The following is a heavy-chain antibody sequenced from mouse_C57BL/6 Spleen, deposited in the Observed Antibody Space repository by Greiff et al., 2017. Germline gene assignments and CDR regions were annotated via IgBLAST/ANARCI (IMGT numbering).Heavy chain of an antibody. CDR2: IRNKANNHAT. J-gene: IGHJ4*01. CDR3: TRGDYSYAMDY. CDR1: GFTFSDSW. D-gene: IGHD1-1*02. V-gene: IGHV6-6*01. Sequence: EVMLVESGGGLVQPGGSMKLSCAASGFTFSDSWMDWVRQSPEKGLEWVAEIRNKANNHATYYAESVKGRFTISRDDSKSSVYLQMNSLRAEDTGIYYCTRGDYSYAMDYWGQGTSVTVSS.